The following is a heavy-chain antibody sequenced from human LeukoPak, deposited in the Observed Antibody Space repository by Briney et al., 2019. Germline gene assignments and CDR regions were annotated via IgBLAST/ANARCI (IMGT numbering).Heavy chain of an antibody. CDR1: GFTFEDYT. V-gene: IGHV3-43*01. CDR2: ISWEGGST. D-gene: IGHD3-3*01. Sequence: PGGTLRLSCGASGFTFEDYTMHWVRQAPGKGLEWVSLISWEGGSTFYADSVKGRFTISRDNTKNSLYLQMNSLTTEDTALYYCAKHLGRNKLFGVDSDYWGQGTLVTVSS. J-gene: IGHJ4*02. CDR3: AKHLGRNKLFGVDSDY.